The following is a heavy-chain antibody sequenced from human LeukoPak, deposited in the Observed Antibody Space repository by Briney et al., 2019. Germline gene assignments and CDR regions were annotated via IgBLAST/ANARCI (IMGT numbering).Heavy chain of an antibody. CDR1: GFTFSSYG. CDR2: ISYDGSIK. Sequence: PGGSLRLSCAASGFTFSSYGMHWVRQAPGKGLEWVAVISYDGSIKYSADSVKGRFTISRDNSKNTLYLQMNSLRAEDTAVYYCARVTSSGWYSFDYWGQGTLITVSS. J-gene: IGHJ4*02. D-gene: IGHD6-19*01. V-gene: IGHV3-30*19. CDR3: ARVTSSGWYSFDY.